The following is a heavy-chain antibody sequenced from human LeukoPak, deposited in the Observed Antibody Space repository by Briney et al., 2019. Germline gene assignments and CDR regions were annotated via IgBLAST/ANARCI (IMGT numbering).Heavy chain of an antibody. J-gene: IGHJ4*02. Sequence: ASVTVSCTASGYTFTGYYMHWVRQAPGRGLEWMGWINPNTGGTNYAQKFQGRVTMTRDTSISTAYMELSSLRSDDTAMYYCARDVLLAVPALDYWGQGTLVTVSS. CDR1: GYTFTGYY. CDR3: ARDVLLAVPALDY. V-gene: IGHV1-2*02. D-gene: IGHD6-19*01. CDR2: INPNTGGT.